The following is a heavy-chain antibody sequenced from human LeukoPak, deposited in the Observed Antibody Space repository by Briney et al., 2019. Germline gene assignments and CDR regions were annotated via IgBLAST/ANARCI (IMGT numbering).Heavy chain of an antibody. D-gene: IGHD3-22*01. CDR2: IYYSGST. CDR1: GGSISSYY. Sequence: SETLSLTCTVSGGSISSYYWSWIRQPPGKGLEWIGYIYYSGSTNYNPSLKSRVTISVDTSKNQFSLKLSSVTAADTAVYYCARGGTYYYDSSGRDAFDIWGQGTMVTVSS. J-gene: IGHJ3*02. CDR3: ARGGTYYYDSSGRDAFDI. V-gene: IGHV4-59*08.